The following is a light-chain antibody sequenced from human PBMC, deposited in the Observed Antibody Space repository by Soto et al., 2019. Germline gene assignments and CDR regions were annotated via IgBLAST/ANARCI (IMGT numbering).Light chain of an antibody. V-gene: IGKV3-20*01. Sequence: EIVLTQSPGTLSLSPGERVTLSCRASQSLSGNYLAWYQQKPGQAPKFLIYGASNRATDIPERFSGGGSGTAFALTINRLEPEDSAVYYCQQYGHSPITFGQGTRLEIK. CDR1: QSLSGNY. CDR2: GAS. CDR3: QQYGHSPIT. J-gene: IGKJ5*01.